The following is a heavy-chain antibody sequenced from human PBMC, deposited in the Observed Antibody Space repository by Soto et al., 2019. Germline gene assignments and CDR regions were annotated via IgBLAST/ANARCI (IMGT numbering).Heavy chain of an antibody. Sequence: PGESLRLSGAASGFTFGSDSMHWVRQAPGKVLEWVSYISSSGETYYADSLKGRLTISRAYAKNSLSLQMNSLRAEETAVYYCAREETAWTPAYGWHXWGQGTRVTAS. J-gene: IGHJ6*02. CDR1: GFTFGSDS. D-gene: IGHD2-21*02. CDR2: ISSSGET. CDR3: AREETAWTPAYGWHX. V-gene: IGHV3-21*01.